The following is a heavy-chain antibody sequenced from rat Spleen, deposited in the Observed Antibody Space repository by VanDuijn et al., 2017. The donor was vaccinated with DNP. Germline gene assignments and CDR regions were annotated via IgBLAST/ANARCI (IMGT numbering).Heavy chain of an antibody. D-gene: IGHD1-1*01. CDR3: ATPTVTFDY. CDR2: IISDGSRT. CDR1: GFTFNYYW. Sequence: EVQLMESGGDLVQPGRSLKLSCVASGFTFNYYWMTWIRQAPRKGLEWVATIISDGSRTYYRDSVKGRFTISRDNAESTLYLQMDSLRSEDTATYYCATPTVTFDYWGQGVMVTVSS. J-gene: IGHJ2*01. V-gene: IGHV5S10*01.